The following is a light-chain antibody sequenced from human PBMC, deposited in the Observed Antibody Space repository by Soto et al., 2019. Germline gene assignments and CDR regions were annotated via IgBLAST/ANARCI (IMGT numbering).Light chain of an antibody. V-gene: IGKV1-33*01. CDR1: HDITNF. J-gene: IGKJ5*01. Sequence: DIQMTQSPSSLSVSVGDRVTITCQASHDITNFLNWYQQKPGKAPKLLIYDVSKLETGVPSRFSGSGSGTDFTLTISSLQPEDIATYFCQQYDDLPITFGQWTRLDVK. CDR2: DVS. CDR3: QQYDDLPIT.